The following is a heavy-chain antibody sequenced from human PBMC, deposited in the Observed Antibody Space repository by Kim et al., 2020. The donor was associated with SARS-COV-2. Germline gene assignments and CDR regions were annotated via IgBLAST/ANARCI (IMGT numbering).Heavy chain of an antibody. Sequence: AQKFQGRVTNTADKSTSTAYMGLSSLRSEDTAVYYCARDSITTGTYYFDYWGQGTLVTVSS. CDR3: ARDSITTGTYYFDY. J-gene: IGHJ4*02. D-gene: IGHD1-1*01. V-gene: IGHV1-69*04.